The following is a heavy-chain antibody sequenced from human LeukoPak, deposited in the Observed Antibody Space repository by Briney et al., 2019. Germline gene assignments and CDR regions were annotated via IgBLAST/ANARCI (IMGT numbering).Heavy chain of an antibody. CDR3: ARAWSYSTGWYNY. CDR2: ISYDGSNE. D-gene: IGHD6-19*01. CDR1: GFTCSRYA. Sequence: GRSLRLSCADSGFTCSRYAVHWVRQAPGKGLEWVAVISYDGSNEYYADSVKGRFTISRDNAKNSLYLQMNSLRVEDTAVYYCARAWSYSTGWYNYWGQGTLVTVSS. J-gene: IGHJ4*02. V-gene: IGHV3-30-3*01.